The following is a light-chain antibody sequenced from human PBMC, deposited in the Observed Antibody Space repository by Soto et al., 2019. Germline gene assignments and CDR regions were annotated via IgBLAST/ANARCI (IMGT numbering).Light chain of an antibody. CDR3: CSFAGSNSWV. CDR2: EAT. CDR1: SGDVGTYDL. V-gene: IGLV2-23*01. J-gene: IGLJ3*02. Sequence: QSVLTQPASVCGSPGQSITISCTGTSGDVGTYDLVSWYQHHPGAAPKLMIYEATRRPSGISNRFSGSKSGNTASLTISGLQAEDEAAYYCCSFAGSNSWVFGGGTKLTVL.